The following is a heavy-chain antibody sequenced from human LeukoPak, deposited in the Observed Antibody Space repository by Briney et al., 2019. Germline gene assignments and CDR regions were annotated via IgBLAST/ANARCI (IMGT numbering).Heavy chain of an antibody. D-gene: IGHD3-22*01. V-gene: IGHV3-30-3*01. Sequence: GRSLRLSCGASGFTFSRYAMNWVRQAPGQGLEWVAIISYGGNNQYYAESVKGRFTISRDNTKNTVYLQMNSLRPEDTAVYYCARAPDSSGYYYYFDYWGQGGLVTVSS. CDR3: ARAPDSSGYYYYFDY. CDR2: ISYGGNNQ. CDR1: GFTFSRYA. J-gene: IGHJ4*02.